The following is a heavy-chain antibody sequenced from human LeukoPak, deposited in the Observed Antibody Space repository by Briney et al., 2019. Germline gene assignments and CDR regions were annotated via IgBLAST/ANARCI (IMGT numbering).Heavy chain of an antibody. D-gene: IGHD2-2*01. Sequence: PSETLSLTCAVYGGSFSGYYWSWIRQPPGKGLEWTGEINHSGSTNYNPSLKSRVTISVDTSKDQFSLKLSSVTAADTAVYYCARGCSSTSCWLRMDVWGQGTTVTVSS. J-gene: IGHJ6*02. CDR1: GGSFSGYY. V-gene: IGHV4-34*01. CDR3: ARGCSSTSCWLRMDV. CDR2: INHSGST.